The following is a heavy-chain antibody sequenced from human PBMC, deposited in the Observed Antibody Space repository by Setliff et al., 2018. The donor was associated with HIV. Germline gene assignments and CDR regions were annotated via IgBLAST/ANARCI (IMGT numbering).Heavy chain of an antibody. CDR3: ASETLREDGDYGYFDL. CDR2: INPNSGGT. V-gene: IGHV1-2*02. J-gene: IGHJ2*01. Sequence: GASVKVSCKASGYTFTGYYIHWVRQAPGQGLEWMGWINPNSGGTNYAQKFQGRVTMTRDTSISTAYMELSRLKSDDTAVYYCASETLREDGDYGYFDLWGRGTLVTAPQ. CDR1: GYTFTGYY. D-gene: IGHD4-17*01.